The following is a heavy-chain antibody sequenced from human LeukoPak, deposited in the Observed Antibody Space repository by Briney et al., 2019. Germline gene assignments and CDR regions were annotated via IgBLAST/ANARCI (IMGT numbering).Heavy chain of an antibody. Sequence: GGSLRLPCAASGFTFSSYAMHWVRQAPGKGLEWVAVISYDGSNKYYADSVKGRFTISRDNSKNTLYLQMNSLRAEDTAVYYCARVLGDQQAFDYWGQGTLVTVSS. V-gene: IGHV3-30*04. J-gene: IGHJ4*02. CDR3: ARVLGDQQAFDY. D-gene: IGHD3-16*01. CDR2: ISYDGSNK. CDR1: GFTFSSYA.